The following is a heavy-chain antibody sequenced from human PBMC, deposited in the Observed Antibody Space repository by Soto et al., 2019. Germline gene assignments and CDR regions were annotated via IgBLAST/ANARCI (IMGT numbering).Heavy chain of an antibody. Sequence: GGSLRLSCAASGFIVSSNYVSWVRQAPGKGLEWVSVIYSGGSTYYADSVKGRFTISRDNSKNTLYLQMNSLRAEDTAVYYCARDMYYYESSGSYWGHVTLVTVSS. CDR1: GFIVSSNY. J-gene: IGHJ4*01. CDR3: ARDMYYYESSGSY. CDR2: IYSGGST. V-gene: IGHV3-53*01. D-gene: IGHD3-22*01.